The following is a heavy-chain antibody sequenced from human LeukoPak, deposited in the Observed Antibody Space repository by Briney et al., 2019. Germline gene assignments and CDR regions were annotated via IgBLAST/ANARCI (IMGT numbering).Heavy chain of an antibody. Sequence: ASVKVSCKASVYTFTGYYMHWVRQAPGHGLEGMGWINPNSGGTNYAQKFQGRVTMTRDTSISTAYMELSRLRSDDTAVYYCARWNDYGDYGLDYWGQGTLVTVSS. CDR1: VYTFTGYY. D-gene: IGHD4-17*01. CDR2: INPNSGGT. CDR3: ARWNDYGDYGLDY. J-gene: IGHJ4*02. V-gene: IGHV1-2*02.